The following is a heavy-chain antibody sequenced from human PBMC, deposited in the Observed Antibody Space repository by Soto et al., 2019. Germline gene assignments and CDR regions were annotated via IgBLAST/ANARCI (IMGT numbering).Heavy chain of an antibody. J-gene: IGHJ4*02. D-gene: IGHD3-22*01. CDR2: ISYDGSNK. Sequence: GGSLRLSCAASGFTFSSYGMHWVRQAPGKGLEWVAVISYDGSNKYYADSVKGRFTISRDNSKNTLYLQMNSLRAEDTAVYYCAKDTYYYDSSGFVPGHWGQGTLVTVSS. CDR3: AKDTYYYDSSGFVPGH. CDR1: GFTFSSYG. V-gene: IGHV3-30*18.